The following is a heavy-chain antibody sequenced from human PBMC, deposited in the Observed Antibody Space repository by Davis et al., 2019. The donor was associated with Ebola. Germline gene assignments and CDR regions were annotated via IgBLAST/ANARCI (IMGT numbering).Heavy chain of an antibody. CDR1: GGTFSSYA. V-gene: IGHV1-69*11. CDR3: ARGRDSSPSSSWYYYYGMDV. CDR2: IIPILGTA. J-gene: IGHJ6*02. Sequence: AASVKVSCKASGGTFSSYAIGWVRQAPGQGLEWMGRIIPILGTANYAQKFQGRVTITADESTSTAYMELSSLRSEDTAVYYCARGRDSSPSSSWYYYYGMDVWGQGTTVTVSS. D-gene: IGHD6-6*01.